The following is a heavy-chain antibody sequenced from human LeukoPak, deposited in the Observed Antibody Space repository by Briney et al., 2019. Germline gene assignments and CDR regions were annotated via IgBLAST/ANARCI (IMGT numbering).Heavy chain of an antibody. CDR2: ISGSGGST. Sequence: TGGSLRLSCAASGFTFSSYAMSWVRQAPGKGLEWVSAISGSGGSTYYADSVKGRFTISRDNSKDTLYLQMNSLRAEDTAVYYCAKDAPVNIVVVPAANSWGQGTLVTVSS. CDR1: GFTFSSYA. J-gene: IGHJ4*02. D-gene: IGHD2-2*01. V-gene: IGHV3-23*01. CDR3: AKDAPVNIVVVPAANS.